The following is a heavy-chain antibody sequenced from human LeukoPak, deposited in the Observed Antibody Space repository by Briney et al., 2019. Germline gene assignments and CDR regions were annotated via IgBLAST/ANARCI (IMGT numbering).Heavy chain of an antibody. J-gene: IGHJ5*02. CDR2: IYFSTHT. CDR1: SATISSSPYF. D-gene: IGHD3-10*01. CDR3: ARHADYFGSGSPSNWFDP. V-gene: IGHV4-39*01. Sequence: PSETLSLTCTVSSATISSSPYFWAWIRQSPGKGLEWIGTIYFSTHTYYKPSLKSRVTISVDTSKNQFFLQLSSVTAADTAIYYCARHADYFGSGSPSNWFDPWGQGTLVIVSS.